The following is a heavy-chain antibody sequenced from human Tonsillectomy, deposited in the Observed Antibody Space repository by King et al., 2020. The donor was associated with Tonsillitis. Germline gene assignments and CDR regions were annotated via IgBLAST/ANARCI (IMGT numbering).Heavy chain of an antibody. J-gene: IGHJ6*02. D-gene: IGHD6-19*01. Sequence: QLQESGPGLVKPSGTLSLTCAVSGGSISSSNWWSWVRQPPGKGLEWIGEIYHSGSTNYNPSLKSRVTISVDKSKNQFSLKLSSVTAADTAVYYCAREDSSGWGQYYDYYYGMDVWGQGTTVTVSS. V-gene: IGHV4-4*02. CDR3: AREDSSGWGQYYDYYYGMDV. CDR2: IYHSGST. CDR1: GGSISSSNW.